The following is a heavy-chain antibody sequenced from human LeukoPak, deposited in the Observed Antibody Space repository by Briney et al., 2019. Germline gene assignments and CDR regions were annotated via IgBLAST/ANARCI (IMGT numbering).Heavy chain of an antibody. D-gene: IGHD2-15*01. J-gene: IGHJ4*02. CDR3: ARAGLYCSGGSCYHFDY. V-gene: IGHV3-53*01. CDR1: GFTFDDYA. CDR2: IYSGGST. Sequence: PGGSLRLSCAASGFTFDDYAMHWVRQAPGKGLEWVSVIYSGGSTYYADSVKGRFTISRDNSKNTLYIQMNRLRAEDTAVYYCARAGLYCSGGSCYHFDYWGQGTLVTVSS.